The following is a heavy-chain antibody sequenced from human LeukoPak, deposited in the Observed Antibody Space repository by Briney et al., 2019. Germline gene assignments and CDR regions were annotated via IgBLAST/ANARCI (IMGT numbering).Heavy chain of an antibody. CDR2: ISYDGSNK. J-gene: IGHJ4*02. D-gene: IGHD1-26*01. Sequence: GRSLRLSCAASGFTFTSYAMHWVRQAPGKGLEWVAVISYDGSNKYYADSVKGRFTISRDNSKNMLYLQMNSLRAEDTAVYYCAKDWRIVGATTLYYFDYWGQGTLVTVSS. CDR3: AKDWRIVGATTLYYFDY. V-gene: IGHV3-30-3*01. CDR1: GFTFTSYA.